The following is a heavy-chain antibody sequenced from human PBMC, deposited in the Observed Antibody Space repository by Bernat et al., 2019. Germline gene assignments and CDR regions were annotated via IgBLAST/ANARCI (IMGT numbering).Heavy chain of an antibody. D-gene: IGHD6-19*01. CDR3: AREASGYSSGWYLGWFDT. CDR1: GLTFSSYS. CDR2: ISSSSSYI. V-gene: IGHV3-21*01. J-gene: IGHJ5*02. Sequence: EVQLVESGGGLVKPGGSLRLSCAASGLTFSSYSMNWVRQAPGKGLECVPSISSSSSYIYYADSVKGRFTISRDNAKNSLYLQMNSLRAEDTAVYYCAREASGYSSGWYLGWFDTWGQGTLVTVSS.